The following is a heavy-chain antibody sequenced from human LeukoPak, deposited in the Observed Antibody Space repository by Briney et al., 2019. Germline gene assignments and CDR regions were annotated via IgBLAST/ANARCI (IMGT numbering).Heavy chain of an antibody. D-gene: IGHD3-10*01. CDR1: GYSFTSYW. CDR3: ARSSYSYYNTPFDCFDP. V-gene: IGHV5-51*01. CDR2: IYPGDSNI. Sequence: KHGESLKISCKGSGYSFTSYWIGWVRQMPGRGLEWMGIIYPGDSNIKYGPSFQGLVTISADKSISTAYLQWSSLKASDTAVYYCARSSYSYYNTPFDCFDPWGQGTLVTVSS. J-gene: IGHJ5*02.